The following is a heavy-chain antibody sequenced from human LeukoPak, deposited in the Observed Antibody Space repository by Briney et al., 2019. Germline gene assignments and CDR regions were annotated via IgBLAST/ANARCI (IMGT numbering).Heavy chain of an antibody. CDR1: GFTFSTYW. D-gene: IGHD2-15*01. CDR2: IKKDGSER. J-gene: IGHJ4*02. CDR3: AREGVHCSGRSCLKAY. V-gene: IGHV3-7*03. Sequence: GGSLRLSCAASGFTFSTYWMCWVRQAPGKGLEWVANIKKDGSERYYMDSVKGRFTISRDNAENSLCLQMNSLRAEDTAVYYCAREGVHCSGRSCLKAYWGQGTQVTVSA.